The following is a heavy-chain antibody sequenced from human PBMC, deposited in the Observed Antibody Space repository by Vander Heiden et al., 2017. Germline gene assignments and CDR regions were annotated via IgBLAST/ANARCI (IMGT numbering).Heavy chain of an antibody. CDR1: CVSLSTSVVY. CDR2: IYWDDDK. Sequence: HNTSNESVPPLLILTQPPPLPLTFSCVSLSTSVVYVGWIRQPPGKALESLALIYWDDDKRYSPSLKSRRTITKDTSKNQVVLTMTNMDPVETATYYCAHRREYSSGGSCYSFYFDYWGQGTMVTVSS. D-gene: IGHD2-15*01. CDR3: AHRREYSSGGSCYSFYFDY. J-gene: IGHJ4*02. V-gene: IGHV2-5*02.